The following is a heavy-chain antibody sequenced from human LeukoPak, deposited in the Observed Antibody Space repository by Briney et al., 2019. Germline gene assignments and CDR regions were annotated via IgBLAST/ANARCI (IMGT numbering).Heavy chain of an antibody. Sequence: ASVKVSCKSSGYTFTAYYMHWVRRAPGQGFEWMGWIDPNSGGTDYAQKFQGRVTMTRDTSITTAYMELSRLTSDDTAIYYCASSHGIASRSPPGYWGQGTLVTVSS. CDR2: IDPNSGGT. CDR1: GYTFTAYY. J-gene: IGHJ4*02. D-gene: IGHD6-6*01. V-gene: IGHV1-2*02. CDR3: ASSHGIASRSPPGY.